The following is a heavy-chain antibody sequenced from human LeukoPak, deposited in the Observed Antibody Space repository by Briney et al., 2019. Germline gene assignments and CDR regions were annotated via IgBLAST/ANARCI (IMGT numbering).Heavy chain of an antibody. D-gene: IGHD2-2*01. CDR2: VDPEDGET. J-gene: IGHJ5*02. CDR3: ATLRPPDIVVVPAAISAPPNWFDP. CDR1: GYTFTDYY. V-gene: IGHV1-69-2*01. Sequence: GASVKVSCKVSGYTFTDYYMHWVQQAPGKGLERMGLVDPEDGETIYAEKFQGRVTITADTSTDTAYMELSSLRSEDTAVYYCATLRPPDIVVVPAAISAPPNWFDPWGQGTLVTVSS.